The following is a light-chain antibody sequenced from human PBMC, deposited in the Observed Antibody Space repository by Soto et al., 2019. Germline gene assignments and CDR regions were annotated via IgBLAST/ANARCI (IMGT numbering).Light chain of an antibody. J-gene: IGLJ2*01. CDR1: RFNVGRNA. Sequence: QSVLTQPPSASGTPGQRVTISCAGSRFNVGRNAVSWYQQVPGMAPKLLVFATDKRPSGVPDRFSGSASGASASLAISGLQSEDEADYYCATWDDTLNGPHFGGGTKLTVL. V-gene: IGLV1-44*01. CDR2: ATD. CDR3: ATWDDTLNGPH.